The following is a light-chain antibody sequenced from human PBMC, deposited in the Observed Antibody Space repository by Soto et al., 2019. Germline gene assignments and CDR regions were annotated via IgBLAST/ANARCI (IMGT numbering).Light chain of an antibody. Sequence: DIQMTQAPSSVSASVGDRVTITCRASQGISSWLTWYQQKPGKVPKLLIYVASTLQSGVPSRFSGTGSGTDFTLTISSLQPEDFATYYCQQLNSYPPTFGGGTKVDIK. CDR2: VAS. CDR3: QQLNSYPPT. CDR1: QGISSW. V-gene: IGKV1-12*01. J-gene: IGKJ4*01.